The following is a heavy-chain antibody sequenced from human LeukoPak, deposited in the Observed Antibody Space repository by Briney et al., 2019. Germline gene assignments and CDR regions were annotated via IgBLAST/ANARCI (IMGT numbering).Heavy chain of an antibody. CDR2: IYSGGST. CDR3: ARDSSSWDNWFDP. Sequence: GGSLRLTCAASGFTVSSNYMSWVRQAPGKGLEWVSVIYSGGSTYYADSVKGRFTISRDNSKNTLYLQTNSLRAEDTAVYYCARDSSSWDNWFDPWGQGTLVTVSS. CDR1: GFTVSSNY. V-gene: IGHV3-66*01. J-gene: IGHJ5*02. D-gene: IGHD6-13*01.